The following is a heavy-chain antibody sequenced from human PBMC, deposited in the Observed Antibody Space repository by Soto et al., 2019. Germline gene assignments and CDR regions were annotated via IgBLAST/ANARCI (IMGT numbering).Heavy chain of an antibody. Sequence: QITLKESGPTLVRPAQTLTLTCAFSGFSLTTYDMGVAWIRQPPGKALEWLALIYWDDDKRYSPSLKDRLAISKDTSRNQLVLTITNMDPGDTATYFCAHAGDYDLLTFDHWGPGTLVTVSS. D-gene: IGHD4-17*01. CDR2: IYWDDDK. V-gene: IGHV2-5*02. CDR1: GFSLTTYDMG. J-gene: IGHJ4*02. CDR3: AHAGDYDLLTFDH.